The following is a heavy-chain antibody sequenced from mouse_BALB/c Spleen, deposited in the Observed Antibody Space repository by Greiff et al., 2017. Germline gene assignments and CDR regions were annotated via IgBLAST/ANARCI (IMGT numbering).Heavy chain of an antibody. J-gene: IGHJ3*01. Sequence: QVQLQQSGPGLVQPSQSLSITCTVSGFSLTSYGVHWVRQSPGKGLEWLGVIWSGGSTDYNAAFISRLSISKDNSKSQVFFKMNSLQANDTAIYYCARNRLTTAPAWFAYWGQGTLVTVSA. CDR1: GFSLTSYG. V-gene: IGHV2-2*02. CDR3: ARNRLTTAPAWFAY. D-gene: IGHD1-2*01. CDR2: IWSGGST.